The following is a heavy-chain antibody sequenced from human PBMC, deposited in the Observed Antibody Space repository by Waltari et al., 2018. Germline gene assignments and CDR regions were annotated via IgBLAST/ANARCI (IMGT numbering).Heavy chain of an antibody. CDR1: AYSIRSGYY. J-gene: IGHJ4*02. V-gene: IGHV4-38-2*02. Sequence: QVQLQESGPGLVTPSATLSLTCAVSAYSIRSGYYWGWIRQPPGKGLEWIGTIYHSGRTFYNPALKSRVTLSVDTSKNQFSLKLSSVTAADTAVYYCTREEGGATDYWGQGTLVTVSS. CDR2: IYHSGRT. D-gene: IGHD1-26*01. CDR3: TREEGGATDY.